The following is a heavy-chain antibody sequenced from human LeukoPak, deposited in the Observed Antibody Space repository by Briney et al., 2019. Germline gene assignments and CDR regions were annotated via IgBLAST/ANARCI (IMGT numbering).Heavy chain of an antibody. V-gene: IGHV3-30*18. CDR1: GFTFSSYG. J-gene: IGHJ4*02. D-gene: IGHD6-13*01. Sequence: GGSLRLSCAASGFTFSSYGMHWVRQAPGKGLEWVAVISYDGSNKYYADSVKGRFTISRDNSKNTLYLQMNSLRAEDTAVYYCAKSIAAAGAFDYWDQGTLVTVSS. CDR2: ISYDGSNK. CDR3: AKSIAAAGAFDY.